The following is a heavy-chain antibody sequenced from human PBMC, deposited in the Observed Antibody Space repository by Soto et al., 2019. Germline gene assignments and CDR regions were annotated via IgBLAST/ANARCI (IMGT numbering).Heavy chain of an antibody. J-gene: IGHJ6*03. Sequence: SETLSLTCTVSGGSISSSSYYWGWIRQPPGKGLEWIGSIYYSGSTYYNPSLKSRVTISVDTSKNQFSLKLSSVTAADTAVYYCARPYMVRGAQIPEYYYYYMDVWGKGTTVTVSS. CDR2: IYYSGST. V-gene: IGHV4-39*01. CDR1: GGSISSSSYY. CDR3: ARPYMVRGAQIPEYYYYYMDV. D-gene: IGHD3-10*01.